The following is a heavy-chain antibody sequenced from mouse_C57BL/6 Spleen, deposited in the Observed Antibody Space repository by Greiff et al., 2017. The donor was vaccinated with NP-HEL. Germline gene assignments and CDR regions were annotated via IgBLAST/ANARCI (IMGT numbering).Heavy chain of an antibody. D-gene: IGHD2-1*01. J-gene: IGHJ3*01. V-gene: IGHV1-64*01. CDR1: GYTFTSYW. Sequence: QVQLQQSGAELVKPGASVKLSCTASGYTFTSYWMHWVKQRPGQGLEWIGLLHPNSGSTNYNEKFKSKATLTVDKSSITAYMQLSSLTSEDSVVYDCASNYVNSFAYWGQGTLVTVSA. CDR2: LHPNSGST. CDR3: ASNYVNSFAY.